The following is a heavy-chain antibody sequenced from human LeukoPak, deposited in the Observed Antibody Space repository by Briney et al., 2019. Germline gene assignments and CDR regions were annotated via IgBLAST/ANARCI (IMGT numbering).Heavy chain of an antibody. Sequence: GGSLRLSCAASGFTFSSFAMTWVRQAPGKGLQWVSGIRGTGGSTYYADSVKGRFTISRDNSKNTLYLQMNSLRAEDTAVYYCAKDTINSWYGLDFWGQGTLVTVSS. CDR2: IRGTGGST. D-gene: IGHD6-13*01. CDR1: GFTFSSFA. J-gene: IGHJ4*02. V-gene: IGHV3-23*01. CDR3: AKDTINSWYGLDF.